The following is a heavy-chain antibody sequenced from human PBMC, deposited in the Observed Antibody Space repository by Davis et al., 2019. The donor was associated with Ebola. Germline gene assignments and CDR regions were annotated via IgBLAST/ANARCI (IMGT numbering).Heavy chain of an antibody. J-gene: IGHJ4*02. CDR2: INHSGST. Sequence: MPSETLSLTCAVYGGSFSGYYWNWIRQPPGKGLEWIGEINHSGSTNYNPSLKSRVTISVDTSKNQFSLNLSSVTAADTAVYYCARVYGSGSLHFDYWGQGTLVTVSS. V-gene: IGHV4-34*01. CDR1: GGSFSGYY. CDR3: ARVYGSGSLHFDY. D-gene: IGHD3-10*01.